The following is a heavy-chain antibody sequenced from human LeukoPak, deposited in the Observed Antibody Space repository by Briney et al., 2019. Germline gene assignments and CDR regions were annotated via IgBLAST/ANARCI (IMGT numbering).Heavy chain of an antibody. D-gene: IGHD3-22*01. V-gene: IGHV7-4-1*02. CDR2: INTNTGNP. CDR1: GYTFTSYA. J-gene: IGHJ4*02. CDR3: ARDPFSYYYDSSGYYDY. Sequence: ASVKVSCKASGYTFTSYAMNWVRQAPGQGLEWMGWINTNTGNPTYAQGFTGRFVFSLDTSVSTAYLQISSLKAEDTAVYYCARDPFSYYYDSSGYYDYWGQGTLVTVSS.